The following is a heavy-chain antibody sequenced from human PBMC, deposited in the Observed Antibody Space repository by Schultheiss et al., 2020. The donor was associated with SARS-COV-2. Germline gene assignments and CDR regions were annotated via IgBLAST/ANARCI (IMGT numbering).Heavy chain of an antibody. Sequence: GGSLRLSCAASGFTFSTYGMHWVRQAPGKGLEWVAVISYDGSNKYYGDSVKGRFTISRDNSKNTLYLQMNSLRAEDTAVYYCANNRGYDSSGSRLDYWGQGALVTVSS. CDR2: ISYDGSNK. J-gene: IGHJ4*02. CDR3: ANNRGYDSSGSRLDY. CDR1: GFTFSTYG. D-gene: IGHD3-22*01. V-gene: IGHV3-30*18.